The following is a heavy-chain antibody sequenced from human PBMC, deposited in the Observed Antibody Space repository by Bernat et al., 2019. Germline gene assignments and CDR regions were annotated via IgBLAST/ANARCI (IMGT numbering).Heavy chain of an antibody. V-gene: IGHV3-33*01. D-gene: IGHD2-21*02. CDR3: ARAVACGGDTWAWYGYFDI. CDR1: GFTFSSYG. CDR2: IWYDGSNK. J-gene: IGHJ4*02. Sequence: QVQLVESGGGVVQPGRSLRLSCAASGFTFSSYGMYWVRQAPGKGLEWVALIWYDGSNKYYADSVKGRFTISRDNSKNSLYLQMNSLRAEDTAVYYCARAVACGGDTWAWYGYFDIWGQGTLVTVSS.